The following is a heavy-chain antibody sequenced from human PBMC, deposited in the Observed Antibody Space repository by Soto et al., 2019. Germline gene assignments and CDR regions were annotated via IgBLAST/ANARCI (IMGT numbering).Heavy chain of an antibody. CDR2: IYYSGST. J-gene: IGHJ6*02. D-gene: IGHD2-2*01. Sequence: PSETLSLTCTVSGGSISSGGYYWSWIRQHPGKGLEWIGYIYYSGSTYYNPSLKSRVTISVDTSKNQFSLKLSSVTAADTAVYYCARDSRDVVVPAAGGKVNYYYGMDVWGQGTTVTVSS. CDR3: ARDSRDVVVPAAGGKVNYYYGMDV. CDR1: GGSISSGGYY. V-gene: IGHV4-31*03.